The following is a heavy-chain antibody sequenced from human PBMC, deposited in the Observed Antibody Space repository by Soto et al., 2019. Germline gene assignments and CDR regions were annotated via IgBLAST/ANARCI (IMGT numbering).Heavy chain of an antibody. Sequence: SETLSLTCAVYGGSFSGYYWSWIRQPPWKGLEWIGEINHSGSTNYNPSLKSRVTISVDTSKNQFSLKLSSVTAADTAVYYCARGYYDSSGYRNAFDIWGQGTMVTVSS. CDR3: ARGYYDSSGYRNAFDI. V-gene: IGHV4-34*01. CDR1: GGSFSGYY. D-gene: IGHD3-22*01. J-gene: IGHJ3*02. CDR2: INHSGST.